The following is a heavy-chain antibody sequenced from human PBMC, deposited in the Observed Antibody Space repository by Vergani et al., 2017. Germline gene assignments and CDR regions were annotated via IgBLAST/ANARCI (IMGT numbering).Heavy chain of an antibody. D-gene: IGHD3-22*01. V-gene: IGHV3-73*02. CDR3: TRTPDSSGYWQPTPGGYYYYGMDV. Sequence: EVQLVESGGGLVQPGGSLKLSCAASGFTFSGSAMHWVRQASGKGLEWVGRIRSKANSYATAYAASVKGRFTISRDDSKNTAYLQMNSLKTEDTAVYYCTRTPDSSGYWQPTPGGYYYYGMDVWGQGTTVTVSS. CDR1: GFTFSGSA. CDR2: IRSKANSYAT. J-gene: IGHJ6*02.